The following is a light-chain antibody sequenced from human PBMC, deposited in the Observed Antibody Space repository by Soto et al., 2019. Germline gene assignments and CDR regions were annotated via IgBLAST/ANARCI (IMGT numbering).Light chain of an antibody. J-gene: IGLJ1*01. V-gene: IGLV2-14*01. CDR2: EVS. CDR1: SSDVGGYNY. CDR3: TSYASSSTYV. Sequence: QSALTQPASVSGSPGQSITISCTGTSSDVGGYNYVSWYQQYPGNAPKLMIYEVSNRPSGVSDRFSGSKSGNTASLTISGLQSEDEADYYCTSYASSSTYVFGTGTKVTVL.